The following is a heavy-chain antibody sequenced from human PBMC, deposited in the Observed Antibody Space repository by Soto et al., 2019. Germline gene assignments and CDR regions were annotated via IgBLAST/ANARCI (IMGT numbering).Heavy chain of an antibody. CDR3: ARHGRRSPFWSGYYDNWFDP. J-gene: IGHJ5*02. CDR2: IYPGDSDT. CDR1: GYSFTSYW. D-gene: IGHD3-3*01. V-gene: IGHV5-51*01. Sequence: PGESLKISCKGSGYSFTSYWIGWVRQMPGKGLECMGIIYPGDSDTRYSPSFQGQVTISADKSISTAYLQWSSLKASDTAMYYCARHGRRSPFWSGYYDNWFDPWGQGTLVTVSS.